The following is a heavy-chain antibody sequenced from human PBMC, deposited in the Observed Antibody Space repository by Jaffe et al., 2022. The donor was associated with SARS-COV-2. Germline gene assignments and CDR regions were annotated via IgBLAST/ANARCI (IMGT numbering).Heavy chain of an antibody. CDR3: AKQPNYDILTGLSWFDP. CDR1: GFTFSSYA. Sequence: EVQLLESGGGLVQPGGSLRLSCAASGFTFSSYAMSWVRQAPGKGLEWVSAISGSGGSTYYADSVKGRFTISRDNSKNTLYLQMNSLRAEDTAVYYCAKQPNYDILTGLSWFDPWGQGTLVTVSS. CDR2: ISGSGGST. J-gene: IGHJ5*02. V-gene: IGHV3-23*01. D-gene: IGHD3-9*01.